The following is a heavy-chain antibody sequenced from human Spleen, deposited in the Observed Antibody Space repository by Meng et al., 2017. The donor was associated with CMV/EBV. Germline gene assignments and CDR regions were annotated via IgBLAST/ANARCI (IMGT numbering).Heavy chain of an antibody. CDR3: AKGEGGSYGYFFHY. J-gene: IGHJ4*02. CDR1: GFTFSSYA. CDR2: FSGSGGST. V-gene: IGHV3-23*01. Sequence: GGFLSLSFAASGFTFSSYAMRGVRQAPGKGLEWVSVFSGSGGSTYYADSVKGRFTISRDNSQNTLHLQMNSLRAEDTAVYYCAKGEGGSYGYFFHYWGQGTLVTVSS. D-gene: IGHD4-17*01.